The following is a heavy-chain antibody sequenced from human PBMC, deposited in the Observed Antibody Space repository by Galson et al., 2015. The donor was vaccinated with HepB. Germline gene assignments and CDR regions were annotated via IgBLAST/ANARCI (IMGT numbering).Heavy chain of an antibody. J-gene: IGHJ4*02. CDR3: AGYCSSTSCPDY. Sequence: SLRLSCAASGYTFSSYAMHWVRQAPGKGLEWVAVISYDGSNKYYADSVKGRFTISRDNSKNTLYLQMNSLRAEDTAVYYCAGYCSSTSCPDYWGQGTLVTVSS. D-gene: IGHD2-2*01. V-gene: IGHV3-30-3*01. CDR1: GYTFSSYA. CDR2: ISYDGSNK.